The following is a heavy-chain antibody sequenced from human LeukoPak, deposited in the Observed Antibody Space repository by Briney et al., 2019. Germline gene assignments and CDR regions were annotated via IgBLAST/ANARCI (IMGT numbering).Heavy chain of an antibody. V-gene: IGHV4-59*01. CDR3: ARDWRAYYYDSSGYYYDASDI. Sequence: SETLSLTCTVSGGSISSYYWSWIRQPPGKGLEWIGYIYYSGSTNYNPSLKSRVTISVDTSKNQFSLKLSSVTAADTAVYYCARDWRAYYYDSSGYYYDASDIWGQGTMVTVSS. CDR1: GGSISSYY. CDR2: IYYSGST. D-gene: IGHD3-22*01. J-gene: IGHJ3*02.